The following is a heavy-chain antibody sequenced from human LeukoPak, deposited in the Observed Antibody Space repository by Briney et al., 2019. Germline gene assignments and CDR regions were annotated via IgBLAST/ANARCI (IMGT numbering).Heavy chain of an antibody. CDR3: TTDNRSSRYSSSSIYYYGMDV. CDR1: GFTFSSYN. CDR2: ISSSSSAI. J-gene: IGHJ6*02. V-gene: IGHV3-48*01. Sequence: GGSLRLSCAASGFTFSSYNMNWVRQAPGKGLEWVSYISSSSSAIYYADSVKGRFTISRDNAKNSLYLQMNSLKTEDTAVYYCTTDNRSSRYSSSSIYYYGMDVWGQGTTVTVSS. D-gene: IGHD6-6*01.